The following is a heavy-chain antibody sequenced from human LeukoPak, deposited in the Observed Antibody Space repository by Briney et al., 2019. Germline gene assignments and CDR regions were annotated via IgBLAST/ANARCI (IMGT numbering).Heavy chain of an antibody. Sequence: SETLSLTCAVYGGSFSGYYWSWIRQPPGKGLEWIGEINHSGSTNYNPSLKSRVTISVDTSKNQFSLKLSSVTAADTAVYYCARTRYHYYTDVWGKGTTVTVSS. CDR2: INHSGST. V-gene: IGHV4-34*01. J-gene: IGHJ6*03. CDR3: ARTRYHYYTDV. CDR1: GGSFSGYY.